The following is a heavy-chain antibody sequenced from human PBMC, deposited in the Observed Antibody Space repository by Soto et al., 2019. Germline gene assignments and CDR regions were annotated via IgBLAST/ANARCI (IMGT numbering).Heavy chain of an antibody. V-gene: IGHV4-30-4*01. CDR3: ARGSGAYDFWSGYRYYYGMDV. D-gene: IGHD3-3*01. CDR2: IYYSGST. Sequence: SETLSLICTVSGGSISSGDYYWSWIRQSPGKGLEWIGYIYYSGSTYYNPSLKSRVTISVDTSKNQFSLKLSSVTAADTAVYYCARGSGAYDFWSGYRYYYGMDVWGQGTTVTVSS. CDR1: GGSISSGDYY. J-gene: IGHJ6*02.